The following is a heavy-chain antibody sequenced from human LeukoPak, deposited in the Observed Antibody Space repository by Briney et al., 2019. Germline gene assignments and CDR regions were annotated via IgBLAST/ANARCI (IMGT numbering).Heavy chain of an antibody. CDR3: ARDRTVATIPSFAFDI. Sequence: GGSLRLSCAASGFTFSSYEMNWVRQAPGKGLEWVSYISSSGSTIYYADSVKGRFTISRDNAKNSLYLQMNSLRAEDTAVYYCARDRTVATIPSFAFDIWGQGTMVTVSS. V-gene: IGHV3-48*03. CDR2: ISSSGSTI. CDR1: GFTFSSYE. J-gene: IGHJ3*02. D-gene: IGHD5-12*01.